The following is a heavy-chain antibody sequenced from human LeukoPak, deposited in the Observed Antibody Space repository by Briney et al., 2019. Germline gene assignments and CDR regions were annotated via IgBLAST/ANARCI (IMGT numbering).Heavy chain of an antibody. CDR3: ARGLQTINWFDP. CDR1: GYTFTSYD. J-gene: IGHJ5*02. D-gene: IGHD1-1*01. Sequence: ASVKVSCKASGYTFTSYDINWVRQATGQGLEWMGWTNPNSGNTGYAQKFQGRVTMTRNTSISTAYMELSSLRSEDTAVYYCARGLQTINWFDPWGQGTLVTVSS. V-gene: IGHV1-8*01. CDR2: TNPNSGNT.